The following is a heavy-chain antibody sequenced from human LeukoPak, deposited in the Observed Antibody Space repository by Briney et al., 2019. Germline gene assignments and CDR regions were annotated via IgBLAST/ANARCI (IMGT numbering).Heavy chain of an antibody. CDR2: ISGSGGST. V-gene: IGHV3-23*01. Sequence: GGSLRLSCAASGFTFSSYAMSWVRQAPGKGLERVSAISGSGGSTYYADSVKGRFTISRDNSKNTLYLQMNSLRAEDTAVYYCAKGRGWHRSFDYWGQGTLVTVSS. J-gene: IGHJ4*02. CDR1: GFTFSSYA. D-gene: IGHD6-19*01. CDR3: AKGRGWHRSFDY.